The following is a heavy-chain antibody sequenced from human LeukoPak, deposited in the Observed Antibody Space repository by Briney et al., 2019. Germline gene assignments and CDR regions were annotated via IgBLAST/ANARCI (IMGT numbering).Heavy chain of an antibody. CDR2: INPNSGGT. V-gene: IGHV1-2*02. CDR1: GYTFTGYY. D-gene: IGHD6-13*01. Sequence: ASVKVSCKASGYTFTGYYIHWVRQAPGQGLEWMGWINPNSGGTNNAQKFQGRVTMTRDTSISTAYMELSSLRSDDTAVYYCARGSSSAVDDFDSWGQGTLVTVSS. CDR3: ARGSSSAVDDFDS. J-gene: IGHJ4*02.